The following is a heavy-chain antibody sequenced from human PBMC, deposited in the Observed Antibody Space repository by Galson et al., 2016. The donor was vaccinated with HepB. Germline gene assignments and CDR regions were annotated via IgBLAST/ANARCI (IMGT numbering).Heavy chain of an antibody. V-gene: IGHV3-9*01. CDR2: ISWNSRNI. J-gene: IGHJ4*02. CDR1: GFTFHDHA. Sequence: SLRLSCAASGFTFHDHAMHWVRQTPGKGLEWVSGISWNSRNIGYADSVKGRFTISRDNARNSVFLQMNSLRPEDTALYYCAKDGGEDWTTAKPYYWGQGTLVTVSS. D-gene: IGHD4-17*01. CDR3: AKDGGEDWTTAKPYY.